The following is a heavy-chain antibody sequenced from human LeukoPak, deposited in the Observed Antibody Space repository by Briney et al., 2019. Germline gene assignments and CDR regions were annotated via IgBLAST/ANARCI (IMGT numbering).Heavy chain of an antibody. Sequence: GGSLRLSCAASGFTFSNYAMTWVRQAPGKGLEWVSAISDSGAGTYYADSVRGRFTISRDNSKNTLYLQMNSLRAEDTDVYYCAKSGQRDWGQGTLVTVSS. V-gene: IGHV3-23*01. D-gene: IGHD2-15*01. CDR3: AKSGQRD. CDR2: ISDSGAGT. CDR1: GFTFSNYA. J-gene: IGHJ4*02.